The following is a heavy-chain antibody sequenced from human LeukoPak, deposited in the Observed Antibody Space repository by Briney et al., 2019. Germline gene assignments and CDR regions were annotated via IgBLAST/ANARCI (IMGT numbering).Heavy chain of an antibody. CDR1: GGSISSSSYY. J-gene: IGHJ4*02. CDR2: IYYSGGT. D-gene: IGHD3-3*01. CDR3: ARQNYDFWSGYYTVPYN. V-gene: IGHV4-39*01. Sequence: SETLSLTCTVSGGSISSSSYYWGWIRQPPGKGLEWIGSIYYSGGTYYNPSLKSRVTISVDTSKNQFSLKLSSVTAADTAVYYCARQNYDFWSGYYTVPYNWGQGTLVTVSS.